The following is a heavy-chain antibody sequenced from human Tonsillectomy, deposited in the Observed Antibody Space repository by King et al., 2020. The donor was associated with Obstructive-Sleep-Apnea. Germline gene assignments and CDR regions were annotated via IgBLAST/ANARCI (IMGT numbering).Heavy chain of an antibody. CDR1: CGCVSSGSYY. V-gene: IGHV4-61*01. D-gene: IGHD3-10*01. CDR2: IYYCGGT. Sequence: VQLQESSPVLVKPSETLSLTCTVSCGCVSSGSYYWIWFRQPPGKGLEWVWCIYYCGGTNDNTSLKSRVNMSLVTSMNQCAMKLSSVTAADTAVYYCARDVGAYGSGSYYNDDPSFWFDPWGQGTLVTVSS. CDR3: ARDVGAYGSGSYYNDDPSFWFDP. J-gene: IGHJ5*02.